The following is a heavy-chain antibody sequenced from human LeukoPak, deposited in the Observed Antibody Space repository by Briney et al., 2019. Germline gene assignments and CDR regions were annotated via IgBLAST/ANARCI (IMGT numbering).Heavy chain of an antibody. CDR3: ARGITSDY. Sequence: RTSVTLCLTCAASGGSFSGYYWSWIRQAPGKGLEWIGEINHSGSTNYNPALKSRVPISVDTSKNQFPLKLSSVTAADTAVYHCARGITSDYWGQGTLVTVSS. CDR1: GGSFSGYY. V-gene: IGHV4-34*01. CDR2: INHSGST. J-gene: IGHJ4*02. D-gene: IGHD3-10*01.